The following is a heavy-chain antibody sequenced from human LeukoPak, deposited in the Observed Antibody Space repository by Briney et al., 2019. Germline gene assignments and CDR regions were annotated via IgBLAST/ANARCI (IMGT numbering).Heavy chain of an antibody. J-gene: IGHJ5*02. V-gene: IGHV1-18*04. Sequence: GASVKVSCKASGYTFTSYYMHWVRQAPGQGLEWMGWISAYNGKTKYAQKLQGRVTMTTETSTSTAYMELRSLRSDDTAVYYCARARQQLVWANWFDPWGQGTLVTVSS. CDR2: ISAYNGKT. CDR1: GYTFTSYY. D-gene: IGHD6-13*01. CDR3: ARARQQLVWANWFDP.